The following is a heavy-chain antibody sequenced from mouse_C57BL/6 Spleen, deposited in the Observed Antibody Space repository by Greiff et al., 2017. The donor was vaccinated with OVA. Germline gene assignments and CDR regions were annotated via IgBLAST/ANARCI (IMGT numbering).Heavy chain of an antibody. J-gene: IGHJ1*03. Sequence: VQLQQSGAELVRPGASVTLSCKASGYTFTDYEMHWVKQTPVHGLEWIGAIDPETGGTAYNQKFKGKAILTADKSSSTAYMALRSLTSEDSAVYYCTRDLYYYGSTWYFDVWGTGTTVTVSS. V-gene: IGHV1-15*01. CDR3: TRDLYYYGSTWYFDV. D-gene: IGHD1-1*01. CDR1: GYTFTDYE. CDR2: IDPETGGT.